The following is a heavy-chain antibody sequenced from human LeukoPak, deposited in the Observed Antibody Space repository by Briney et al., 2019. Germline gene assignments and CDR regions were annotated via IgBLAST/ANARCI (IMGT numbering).Heavy chain of an antibody. J-gene: IGHJ4*02. CDR2: ISNSGSNI. V-gene: IGHV3-48*03. D-gene: IGHD3-10*01. CDR1: GFTFSSYE. Sequence: GGSLRLSCAASGFTFSSYEMNWVRQAPGKGLEWVSYISNSGSNIYYADSVKGRFTISRDNAKRSLYLQMNSLRAEDTAVYYCARAVRGVIRAFDYWGQGTLVSVSS. CDR3: ARAVRGVIRAFDY.